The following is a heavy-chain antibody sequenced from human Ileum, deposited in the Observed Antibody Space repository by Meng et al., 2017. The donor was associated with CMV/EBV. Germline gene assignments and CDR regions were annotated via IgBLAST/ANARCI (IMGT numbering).Heavy chain of an antibody. V-gene: IGHV3-21*01. CDR1: GFTFSSYS. D-gene: IGHD3-10*01. CDR2: ISSSSSYI. CDR3: ARDGRIAKVRGVLDY. J-gene: IGHJ4*02. Sequence: GGSLRLSCAASGFTFSSYSMNWVRQAPGKGLEWVSSISSSSSYIYYADSVRGRFTISRDNAENSLNLQMNGLRAEDTAVYYCARDGRIAKVRGVLDYWGQGVLVTVSS.